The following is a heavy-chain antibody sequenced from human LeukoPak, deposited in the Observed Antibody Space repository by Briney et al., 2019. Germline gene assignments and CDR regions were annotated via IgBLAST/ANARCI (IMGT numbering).Heavy chain of an antibody. CDR3: AVSVEWL. Sequence: GGSLRLSCAASGFTFSSYGMHWVRQAPGKGLEWVAVISYDGSNKYYADSVKGRFTISRDNSKNTLYLQMNSLRAEGTAVYYCAVSVEWLWGQGTLVTVSS. V-gene: IGHV3-30*03. CDR2: ISYDGSNK. CDR1: GFTFSSYG. D-gene: IGHD3-3*01. J-gene: IGHJ4*02.